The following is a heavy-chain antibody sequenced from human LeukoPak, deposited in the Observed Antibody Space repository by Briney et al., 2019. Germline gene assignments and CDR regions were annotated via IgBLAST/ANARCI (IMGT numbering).Heavy chain of an antibody. D-gene: IGHD1-1*01. CDR2: ISSDSSTI. V-gene: IGHV3-48*01. J-gene: IGHJ4*02. CDR1: GFTFSNYN. CDR3: AKNDFFDY. Sequence: GGSLRLSCAASGFTFSNYNMNWVRQAPGKGLEWVSYISSDSSTIDYGDSVKGRFTISRDNAKNSLYLQMNSLRAGDTAVYYCAKNDFFDYWGQGTLVTVSS.